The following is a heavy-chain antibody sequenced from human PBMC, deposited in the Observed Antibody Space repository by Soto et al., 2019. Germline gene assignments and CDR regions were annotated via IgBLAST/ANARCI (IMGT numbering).Heavy chain of an antibody. D-gene: IGHD4-17*01. J-gene: IGHJ2*01. V-gene: IGHV4-59*08. Sequence: QVQLQESGPGLVKPSETLSLTCTVSGGSISTYYWSWIRQPPGKGLEWIGYIHYSGSTNYNPSLKGRVAISVDPSKNHFSRKLTSVTAADTAVYYCARRYYGGNYWYFDLWGRGTLVTVSS. CDR3: ARRYYGGNYWYFDL. CDR2: IHYSGST. CDR1: GGSISTYY.